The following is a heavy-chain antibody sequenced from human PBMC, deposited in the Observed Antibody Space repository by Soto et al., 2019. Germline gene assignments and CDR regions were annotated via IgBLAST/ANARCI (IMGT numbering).Heavy chain of an antibody. CDR3: AGDGGRYYAMYV. Sequence: QVQLQESGPRLVKPSETLSLTCTVSGDSISSYYWSWIRQPPGKGLEWIGYIYYSGSTNYNPSLKSRVSIAVDTSKSQFSLKLSSVTAADTASYYCAGDGGRYYAMYVWGQVTTVTVSS. CDR1: GDSISSYY. CDR2: IYYSGST. D-gene: IGHD3-3*01. V-gene: IGHV4-59*01. J-gene: IGHJ6*02.